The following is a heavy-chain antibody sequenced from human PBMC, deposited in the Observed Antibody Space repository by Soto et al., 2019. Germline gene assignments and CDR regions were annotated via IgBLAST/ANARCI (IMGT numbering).Heavy chain of an antibody. CDR1: GFTFSDYY. J-gene: IGHJ5*02. D-gene: IGHD6-19*01. CDR3: ARGGSMGWPILNWFDP. V-gene: IGHV3-11*01. CDR2: ISSSGSTI. Sequence: XGSLILSCAASGFTFSDYYMSWVRQAPGKGLEWVSYISSSGSTIYYADSVKGRFTISRDNAKNSLYLQMNSLRAEDTAVYYCARGGSMGWPILNWFDPWGQGTLVTVSS.